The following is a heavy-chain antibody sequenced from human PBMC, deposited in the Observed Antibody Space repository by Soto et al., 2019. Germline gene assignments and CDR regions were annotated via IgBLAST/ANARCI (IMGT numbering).Heavy chain of an antibody. CDR3: ARNNDFWSGYPIRYYYYYMDV. CDR2: INAGNGNT. D-gene: IGHD3-3*01. Sequence: GWINAGNGNTKYSQKFQGRVTITRDTSASTAYMELSSLRSEDTAVYYCARNNDFWSGYPIRYYYYYMDVWGKGTTVTVSS. V-gene: IGHV1-3*01. J-gene: IGHJ6*03.